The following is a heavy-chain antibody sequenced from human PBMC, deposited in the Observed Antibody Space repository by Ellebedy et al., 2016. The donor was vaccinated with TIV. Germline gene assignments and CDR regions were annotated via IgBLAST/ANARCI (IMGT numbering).Heavy chain of an antibody. CDR1: GGSISSFY. J-gene: IGHJ4*02. V-gene: IGHV4-59*01. CDR2: ISHSGST. Sequence: MPGGSLRLSCTVSGGSISSFYWNWIRQSPGTGLEWIGYISHSGSTKYNPSLQSRVTMSADTSKNQFSLRLTSVTAADTAVYYCARAGYSSNFDNWGQGTLVTVS. CDR3: ARAGYSSNFDN. D-gene: IGHD5-18*01.